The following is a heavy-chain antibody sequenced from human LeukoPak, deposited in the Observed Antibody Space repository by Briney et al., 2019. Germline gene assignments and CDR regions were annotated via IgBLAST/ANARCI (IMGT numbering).Heavy chain of an antibody. Sequence: ASVKVSCKASGYAFTSYGITWVRLAPGQGLEWMGWVSAYNGNTNYAQKLQGRVTMTTDTSTSTAYMELRSLRSDDTAVYYCAGEAWGSAPDYWGQGALVTVSS. CDR2: VSAYNGNT. CDR1: GYAFTSYG. J-gene: IGHJ4*02. V-gene: IGHV1-18*01. CDR3: AGEAWGSAPDY. D-gene: IGHD7-27*01.